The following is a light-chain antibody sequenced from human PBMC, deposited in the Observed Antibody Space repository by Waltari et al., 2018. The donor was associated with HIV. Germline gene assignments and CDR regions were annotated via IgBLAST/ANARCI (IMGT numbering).Light chain of an antibody. CDR1: SSDVGRYDY. V-gene: IGLV2-8*01. Sequence: QSALTQPPSASGSLGQSVTISCTGSSSDVGRYDYVSWYQQPPGTAPKLLIFEVNKRPSGVPDRFSGSKSGNTASLTVSGLQAEDEAEYSCSSYAGINPVIFGGGTTLTVL. J-gene: IGLJ2*01. CDR3: SSYAGINPVI. CDR2: EVN.